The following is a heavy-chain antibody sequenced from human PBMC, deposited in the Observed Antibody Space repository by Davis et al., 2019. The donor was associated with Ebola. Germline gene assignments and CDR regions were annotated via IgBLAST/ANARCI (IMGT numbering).Heavy chain of an antibody. J-gene: IGHJ5*01. D-gene: IGHD3-9*01. CDR2: INPQTGGA. V-gene: IGHV1-2*02. Sequence: ASVKVSCMASGYSFTGFYIHWVRQAPGQGLEWMGWINPQTGGAIYAQKFQGRVTMTSDASISTAYMELSRLRSDDTAVYYCARDGRYLRRGNWFDSWGQGTLVTVSS. CDR1: GYSFTGFY. CDR3: ARDGRYLRRGNWFDS.